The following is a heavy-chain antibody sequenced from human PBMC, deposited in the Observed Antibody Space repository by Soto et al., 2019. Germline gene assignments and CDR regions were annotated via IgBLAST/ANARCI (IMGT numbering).Heavy chain of an antibody. Sequence: SETLSLTCTVSGGSISSSSYYWGWIRQPPGKGLEWIGSIYYSGSTYYNPSLKSRVTISVDTSKNQFSLKLSSVTAADTAVYYCARQGRSNDPGDYWGQGTLVTVSS. D-gene: IGHD2-8*01. CDR1: GGSISSSSYY. CDR2: IYYSGST. CDR3: ARQGRSNDPGDY. J-gene: IGHJ4*02. V-gene: IGHV4-39*01.